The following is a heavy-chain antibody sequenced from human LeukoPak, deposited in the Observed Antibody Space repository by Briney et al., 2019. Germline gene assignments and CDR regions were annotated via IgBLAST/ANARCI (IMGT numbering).Heavy chain of an antibody. CDR2: INHSGST. V-gene: IGHV4-34*01. D-gene: IGHD6-13*01. Sequence: SETLSLTCAVYGGSFSGYYWSWIRQPPGKGLEWIGEINHSGSTNYNPSLKSRVTISVDTSKNQFSLKLSPVTAADTAVYYCARGQWRFSSSWSYNWFDPWGQGTLVTVSS. CDR3: ARGQWRFSSSWSYNWFDP. J-gene: IGHJ5*02. CDR1: GGSFSGYY.